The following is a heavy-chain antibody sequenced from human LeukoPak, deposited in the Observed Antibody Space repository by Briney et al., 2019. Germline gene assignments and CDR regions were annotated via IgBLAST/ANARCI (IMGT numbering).Heavy chain of an antibody. D-gene: IGHD5-12*01. V-gene: IGHV3-23*01. J-gene: IGHJ4*02. CDR1: GFTLSSYA. CDR2: ISGSGGST. CDR3: AKDISRSVGYSGYGPFDY. Sequence: AGGSLRLSCAASGFTLSSYAMSWVRQAPGKGLEWVSAISGSGGSTYYADSVKGRFTISRDNSKNTLYLQMNSLRAEDTAVYYCAKDISRSVGYSGYGPFDYWGQGTLVTVSS.